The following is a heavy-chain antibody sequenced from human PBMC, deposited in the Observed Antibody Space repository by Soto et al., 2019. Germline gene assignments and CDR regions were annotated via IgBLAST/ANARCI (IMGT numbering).Heavy chain of an antibody. Sequence: ASVKVSCKASGYTFTSYGISRVRQAPGQGLEWMGWISAYNGNTNYAQKLQGRVTMTTDTSTSTAYMELRSLRSDDTAVYYCARDSSGYDFWSGSYDPWGQGTLVTVSS. CDR1: GYTFTSYG. V-gene: IGHV1-18*01. J-gene: IGHJ5*02. CDR3: ARDSSGYDFWSGSYDP. D-gene: IGHD3-3*01. CDR2: ISAYNGNT.